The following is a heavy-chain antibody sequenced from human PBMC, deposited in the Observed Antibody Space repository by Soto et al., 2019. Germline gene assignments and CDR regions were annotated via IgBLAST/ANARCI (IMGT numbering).Heavy chain of an antibody. Sequence: SETLSLTCTVSGGSVSSSGNYWGWIRQPPGKGLEWIGSIYYSGSTYYNPSLKSRVTTSVDTSKNQFSLKLSSVTAADTAVYYCARLELGLGGFGESWFDPWGQGTLVTVSS. CDR1: GGSVSSSGNY. D-gene: IGHD3-10*01. J-gene: IGHJ5*02. V-gene: IGHV4-39*01. CDR3: ARLELGLGGFGESWFDP. CDR2: IYYSGST.